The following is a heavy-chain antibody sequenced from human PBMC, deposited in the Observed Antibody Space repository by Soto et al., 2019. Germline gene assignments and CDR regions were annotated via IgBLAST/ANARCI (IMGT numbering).Heavy chain of an antibody. CDR3: ARVRPAYFHL. CDR2: IYYSGST. D-gene: IGHD2-2*01. V-gene: IGHV4-30-4*01. J-gene: IGHJ2*01. CDR1: GGSISSVDYY. Sequence: QVQLQESGPGLVKPSQTLSLTCTVSGGSISSVDYYWSWIRQRPGKGLEWIGYIYYSGSTSYNPSLKSRVTISVDTSKNQFSLKLCSVTAADTAVYYCARVRPAYFHLWGRCTLLTVSS.